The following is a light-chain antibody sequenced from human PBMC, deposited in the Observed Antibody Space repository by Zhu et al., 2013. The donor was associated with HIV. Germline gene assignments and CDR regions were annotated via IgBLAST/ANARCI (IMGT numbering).Light chain of an antibody. CDR3: SSYAGGYTLR. CDR1: SSDVGGYDY. CDR2: DVT. Sequence: QSALTQPRSVSGSPGQSVTISCTGTSSDVGGYDYVSWYQQDPGKAPKVIIYDVTERVSGVPDRFSGSKPGNTASLTISALQAADEGDYFCSSYAGGYTLRFGGGTKVTVL. J-gene: IGLJ3*02. V-gene: IGLV2-11*01.